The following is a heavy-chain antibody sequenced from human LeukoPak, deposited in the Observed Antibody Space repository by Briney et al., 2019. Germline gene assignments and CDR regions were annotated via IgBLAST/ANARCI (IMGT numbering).Heavy chain of an antibody. D-gene: IGHD6-13*01. CDR3: ARDSIKRLQQLAKGINFDY. Sequence: GGSLRLSCAASGFTFSSYWMHWVRQAPGKGLVWVSRINSDGSSTSYADSVKGRFTISRDNAKNTLYLQMNSLRAEDTAVYYCARDSIKRLQQLAKGINFDYWGQGTLVTVSS. V-gene: IGHV3-74*01. CDR1: GFTFSSYW. J-gene: IGHJ4*02. CDR2: INSDGSST.